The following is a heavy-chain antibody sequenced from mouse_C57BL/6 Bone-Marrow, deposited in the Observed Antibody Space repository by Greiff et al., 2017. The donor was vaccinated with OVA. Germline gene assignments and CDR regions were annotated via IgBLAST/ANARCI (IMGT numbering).Heavy chain of an antibody. Sequence: QVQLQQPGAELVMPGASVKLSCKASGYTFTSYWMHWVKQRPGQGLEWIGEIDPSDSYTNYNQKFKGKSTLTVDKSSSTAYMQLSSLTSEVSAVYYCARNGYYFYWYFDVWGTGTTVTVSS. V-gene: IGHV1-69*01. CDR3: ARNGYYFYWYFDV. D-gene: IGHD2-3*01. CDR1: GYTFTSYW. J-gene: IGHJ1*03. CDR2: IDPSDSYT.